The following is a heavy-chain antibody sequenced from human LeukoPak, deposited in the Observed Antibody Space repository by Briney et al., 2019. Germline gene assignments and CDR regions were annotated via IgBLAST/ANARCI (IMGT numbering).Heavy chain of an antibody. J-gene: IGHJ3*02. Sequence: ASETLSLTCAVYGGSFSGYYWSWIRQPPGKGLEWIGEINHSGSTNYNPSLKSRVTISVDTSKNQFPLKLSSVTAADTAVYYCARLGRGYSYGLLSRAFDIWGQGTMVTVSS. CDR2: INHSGST. D-gene: IGHD5-18*01. V-gene: IGHV4-34*01. CDR3: ARLGRGYSYGLLSRAFDI. CDR1: GGSFSGYY.